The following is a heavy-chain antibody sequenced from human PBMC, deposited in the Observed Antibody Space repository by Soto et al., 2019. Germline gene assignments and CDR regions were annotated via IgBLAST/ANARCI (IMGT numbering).Heavy chain of an antibody. CDR2: ISWNSGSI. Sequence: SLRLSCAASGFNFDDYAMHWVRQAPGKGLEWVSGISWNSGSIGYADSVKGRFTISRDNAKNSLYLQMNSLRVEDTALYYCAKGYSGPGGAFDIWGQGTMVTVSS. J-gene: IGHJ3*02. D-gene: IGHD5-12*01. CDR1: GFNFDDYA. V-gene: IGHV3-9*01. CDR3: AKGYSGPGGAFDI.